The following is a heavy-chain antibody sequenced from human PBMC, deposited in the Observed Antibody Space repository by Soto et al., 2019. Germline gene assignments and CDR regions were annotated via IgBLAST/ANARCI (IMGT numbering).Heavy chain of an antibody. J-gene: IGHJ3*02. CDR3: ARGGGVGVAGSAAFDM. Sequence: QLHLVQSGAVVKKPGASVTVSCSASGYPVTAYYMHWVRQAPGRGLEWMGGINPATGAAKYTQTFQGRVTMTWDTATCTVLMELSGLTSGDTAVFFCARGGGVGVAGSAAFDMWGQGTLVTVSS. D-gene: IGHD3-3*01. CDR1: GYPVTAYY. CDR2: INPATGAA. V-gene: IGHV1-2*02.